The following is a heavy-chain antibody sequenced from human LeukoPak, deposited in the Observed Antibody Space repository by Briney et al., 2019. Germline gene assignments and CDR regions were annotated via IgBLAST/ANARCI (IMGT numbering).Heavy chain of an antibody. CDR2: ISGSGGST. CDR3: AKDPIAVAGTFGAFDY. D-gene: IGHD6-19*01. Sequence: GGSLRLSCAASGFTFSSYAMSWVRQAPGKGLEWVSAISGSGGSTYYADSVKGRFTISRDNSKNTLYLQMNSLRAEDTAVYYCAKDPIAVAGTFGAFDYWGQGTLVTVSS. J-gene: IGHJ4*02. V-gene: IGHV3-23*01. CDR1: GFTFSSYA.